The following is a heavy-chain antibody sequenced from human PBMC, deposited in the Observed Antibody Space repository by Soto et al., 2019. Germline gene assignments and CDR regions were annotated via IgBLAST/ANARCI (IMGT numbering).Heavy chain of an antibody. CDR3: ARVDFGGYGWYFDL. J-gene: IGHJ2*01. V-gene: IGHV3-53*01. D-gene: IGHD4-17*01. CDR2: IYSGGAT. CDR1: GFTVTNKY. Sequence: EVQLVESGGNLIQPGGSLRLSCAASGFTVTNKYMTWVRQAPGKGLEWVSLIYSGGATSYADSVKGRFTISRDNSKDILYLQVNGLRAEDTAVYYCARVDFGGYGWYFDLWGRGTLVTVSS.